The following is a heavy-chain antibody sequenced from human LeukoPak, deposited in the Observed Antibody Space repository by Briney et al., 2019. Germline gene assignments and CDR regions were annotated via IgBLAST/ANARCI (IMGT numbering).Heavy chain of an antibody. D-gene: IGHD3-16*01. CDR1: GFTFSSYS. Sequence: GGSLRLSCAASGFTFSSYSMNWVRQAPGKALEWVSYISSTSSTIFYADSVKGRFTISRDNAKNSLYLQMNSLRAEDTAVYYCARDPSRFHDYYYYGMDVWGQGTTVTVSS. J-gene: IGHJ6*02. CDR3: ARDPSRFHDYYYYGMDV. V-gene: IGHV3-48*01. CDR2: ISSTSSTI.